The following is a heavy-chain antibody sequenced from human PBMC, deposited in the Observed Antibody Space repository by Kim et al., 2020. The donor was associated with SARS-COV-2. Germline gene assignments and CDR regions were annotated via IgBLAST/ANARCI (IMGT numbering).Heavy chain of an antibody. CDR1: GFTFSSYG. CDR3: AKEEGSGYSSGWTYYYYGMDV. Sequence: GSLRLSCAASGFTFSSYGMHWVRQAPGKGLEWVAVISYDGSNKYYADSVKGRFTISRDNSKNTLYLQMNSLRAEDTAVYYCAKEEGSGYSSGWTYYYYGMDVWGQGTTVTVSS. J-gene: IGHJ6*02. D-gene: IGHD6-19*01. V-gene: IGHV3-30*18. CDR2: ISYDGSNK.